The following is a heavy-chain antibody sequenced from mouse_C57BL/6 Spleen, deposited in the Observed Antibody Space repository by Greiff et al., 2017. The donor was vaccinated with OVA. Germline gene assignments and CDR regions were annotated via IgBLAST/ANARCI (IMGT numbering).Heavy chain of an antibody. V-gene: IGHV5-4*01. Sequence: EVKLVESGGGLVKPGGSLKLSCAASGFTFSSYAMSWVRQTPEKRLEWVATISDGGSYTYYPDNVKGRFTISRDNAKNNLYLQMSHLKSEDTAMYYCAREKVYGSSYDYYARDYWGQGTSVTVSS. D-gene: IGHD1-1*01. CDR3: AREKVYGSSYDYYARDY. J-gene: IGHJ4*01. CDR1: GFTFSSYA. CDR2: ISDGGSYT.